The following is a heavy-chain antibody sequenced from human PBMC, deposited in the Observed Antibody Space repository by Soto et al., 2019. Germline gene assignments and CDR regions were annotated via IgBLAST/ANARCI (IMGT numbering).Heavy chain of an antibody. CDR2: INHSGST. Sequence: SETLSLTCAVYGGSFSGYYWSWIRQPPGKGLEWIGEINHSGSTNYNPSLKSRVTISVDTSKNQFSLKLSSVTAADTAVYYCARVPSPGYSSGWYRGYFDYWGQGTLVTVSS. CDR3: ARVPSPGYSSGWYRGYFDY. D-gene: IGHD6-19*01. J-gene: IGHJ4*02. CDR1: GGSFSGYY. V-gene: IGHV4-34*01.